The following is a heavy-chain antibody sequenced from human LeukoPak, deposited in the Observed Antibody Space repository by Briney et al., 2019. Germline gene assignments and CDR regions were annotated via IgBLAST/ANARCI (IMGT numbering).Heavy chain of an antibody. V-gene: IGHV3-21*01. D-gene: IGHD3-10*01. J-gene: IGHJ4*02. CDR3: AREVSSGRGRSPFDY. CDR2: ISSSSSYI. Sequence: GGSLRLSCAASGFTFSSYSMNWVRQAPGKGLEWVSSISSSSSYIYYADSVKGRFTISRDNAKNSLYLQMNSLRAEDTAVYYCAREVSSGRGRSPFDYWGQGTLVTVSS. CDR1: GFTFSSYS.